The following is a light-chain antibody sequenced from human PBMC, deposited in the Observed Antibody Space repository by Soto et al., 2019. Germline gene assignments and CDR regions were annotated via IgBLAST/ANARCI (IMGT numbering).Light chain of an antibody. CDR1: QRLVDSDGNSY. Sequence: EVVMTQSPLSLPVTLGQPASISCRSSQRLVDSDGNSYVNWFLQRPGQSPRRLIYKISVRDSGVPDRFSGSGSGTDFTLKISRVEAEDIGVYYCMQGTNWPYTFGQATKLEIK. CDR2: KIS. J-gene: IGKJ2*01. CDR3: MQGTNWPYT. V-gene: IGKV2-30*01.